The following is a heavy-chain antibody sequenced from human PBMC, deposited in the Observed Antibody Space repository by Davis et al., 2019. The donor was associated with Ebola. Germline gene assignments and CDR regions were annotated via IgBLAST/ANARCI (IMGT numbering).Heavy chain of an antibody. V-gene: IGHV3-7*03. CDR2: IKEDGSEK. D-gene: IGHD2-15*01. Sequence: ETLSLTCTVSGDSIRSGHYYWNWVRQAPGKGLEWVANIKEDGSEKFYVDSLKGRFAISRDNAKNSLFLQINSLGAEDTAVYYCARERVTCGGGSCYYSGLDVWGQGTTVTVSS. CDR1: GDSIRSGHYY. CDR3: ARERVTCGGGSCYYSGLDV. J-gene: IGHJ6*02.